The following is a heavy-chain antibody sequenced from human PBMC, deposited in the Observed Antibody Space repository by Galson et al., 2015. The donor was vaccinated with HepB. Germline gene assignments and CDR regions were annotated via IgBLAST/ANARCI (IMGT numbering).Heavy chain of an antibody. J-gene: IGHJ5*02. CDR1: GFTFSSYA. CDR2: ISYDGSNK. Sequence: SLRLSCAASGFTFSSYAMHWVRQAPGKGLEWVAVISYDGSNKYYADSVKGRFTISRDNSKNTLYLQMNSLRAEDTAVYYCASYYGSGSYSDNWFDPWGQGTLVTVSS. D-gene: IGHD3-10*01. V-gene: IGHV3-30*04. CDR3: ASYYGSGSYSDNWFDP.